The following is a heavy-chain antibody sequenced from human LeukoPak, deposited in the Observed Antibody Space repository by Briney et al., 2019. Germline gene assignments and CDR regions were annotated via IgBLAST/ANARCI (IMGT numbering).Heavy chain of an antibody. CDR3: ASLGDSIY. J-gene: IGHJ4*02. CDR2: IGKAGDT. D-gene: IGHD1-26*01. V-gene: IGHV3-13*01. CDR1: GFAFTDYD. Sequence: GGSLRLPCAASGFAFTDYDMHWARQPTGGGLEWVSSIGKAGDTYYADSVKGRFTISRENANNHFYLQMNSLRAGDTAVYFCASLGDSIYWGQGTLVTVSS.